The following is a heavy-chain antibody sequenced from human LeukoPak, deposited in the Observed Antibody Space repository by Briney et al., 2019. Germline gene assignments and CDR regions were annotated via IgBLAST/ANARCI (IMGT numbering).Heavy chain of an antibody. CDR2: IKSKTDGGTT. V-gene: IGHV3-15*01. D-gene: IGHD3-3*01. J-gene: IGHJ4*02. Sequence: GGSLRLSCAASGFTFSNAWMSWVRQAPGKGLEWVGRIKSKTDGGTTDYAAPVKGRFTISRDDSKNTLYLQMNSLKTEDTAVYYCTTMKLRFLEWLLSHLYYFDYWGQGTLVTVSS. CDR1: GFTFSNAW. CDR3: TTMKLRFLEWLLSHLYYFDY.